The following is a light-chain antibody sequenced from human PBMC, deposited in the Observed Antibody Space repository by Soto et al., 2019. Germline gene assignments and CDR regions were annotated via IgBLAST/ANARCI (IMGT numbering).Light chain of an antibody. CDR1: QTVRNSY. CDR3: QQYDDSGRQFR. V-gene: IGKV3-20*01. Sequence: LVLTQSPDTLSLSPGERATLSCRASQTVRNSYLASYQQKLGQPPRLVLYGTSNRATGIPARFSGRGSGTGFSLIISGLEPEDAAVYFCQQYDDSGRQFRFGQGTKLEIK. CDR2: GTS. J-gene: IGKJ2*03.